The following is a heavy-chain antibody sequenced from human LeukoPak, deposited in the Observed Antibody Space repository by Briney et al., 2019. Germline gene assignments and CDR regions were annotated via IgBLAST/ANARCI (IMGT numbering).Heavy chain of an antibody. D-gene: IGHD6-13*01. V-gene: IGHV3-9*01. CDR2: ISWNSGSI. CDR3: AKDMSAAGPFDY. CDR1: GFTFDDYA. Sequence: PGRSLRLSCAASGFTFDDYAMHWVRQAPGKGLEWVSGISWNSGSIGYADSVKGRFTISRDNAKNSLYLQMNSLRAEDTALYYCAKDMSAAGPFDYWGQGTLVIVSS. J-gene: IGHJ4*02.